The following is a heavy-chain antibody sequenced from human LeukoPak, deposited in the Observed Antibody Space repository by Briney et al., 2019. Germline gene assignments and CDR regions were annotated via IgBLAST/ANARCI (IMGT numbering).Heavy chain of an antibody. CDR2: IYYSGST. CDR3: ATKTSGSYWGRWGDAFDI. V-gene: IGHV4-61*08. D-gene: IGHD1-26*01. J-gene: IGHJ3*02. CDR1: GGSISSGGYY. Sequence: SSETLSLTCTVSGGSISSGGYYWSWIRQPPGKGLEWIGYIYYSGSTNYNPSLKSRVTISVDTSKNQFSLKLSSVTAADTAVYYCATKTSGSYWGRWGDAFDIWGQGTMVTVSS.